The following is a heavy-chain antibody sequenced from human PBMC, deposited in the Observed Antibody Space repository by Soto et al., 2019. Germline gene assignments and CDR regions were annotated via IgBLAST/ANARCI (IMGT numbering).Heavy chain of an antibody. Sequence: PSETLSLTCTVSGGSISSYYWSWIRQPPGKGLEWIGYIYYSGSTNYNPSLKSRVTISVDTSKNQFSLKLSSVTAADTAVYYCARARGSSWYNWFDPWGQGTLVTVSS. V-gene: IGHV4-59*01. J-gene: IGHJ5*02. CDR3: ARARGSSWYNWFDP. CDR1: GGSISSYY. D-gene: IGHD6-13*01. CDR2: IYYSGST.